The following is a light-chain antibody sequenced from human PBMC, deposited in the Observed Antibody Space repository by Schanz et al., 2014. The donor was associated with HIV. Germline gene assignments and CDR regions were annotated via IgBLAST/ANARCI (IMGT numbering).Light chain of an antibody. J-gene: IGKJ5*01. Sequence: EILLTQSPGTLSLSPGERASLSCRASQSVFSSYLAWYQQKPRQAPRLLIYDASNRATGIPDRFSGSGSGTDFTLTISRLEPEDSAVYYCQQYGSSPTFGQGTRLEI. CDR2: DAS. CDR3: QQYGSSPT. CDR1: QSVFSSY. V-gene: IGKV3-20*01.